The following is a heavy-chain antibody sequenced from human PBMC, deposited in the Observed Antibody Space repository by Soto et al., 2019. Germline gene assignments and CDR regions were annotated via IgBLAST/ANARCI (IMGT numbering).Heavy chain of an antibody. V-gene: IGHV1-2*02. Sequence: ASLKGSCKASGYAFTGYYMHWVGQAPLQVLEWMGWINPNSGGTNYAQKFQGRVTMTRDTSISTPYLELSRLRHEDTAVYYCASPVFGVVDYYRMEFWGQGTPVTVSS. J-gene: IGHJ6*02. D-gene: IGHD3-3*01. CDR1: GYAFTGYY. CDR2: INPNSGGT. CDR3: ASPVFGVVDYYRMEF.